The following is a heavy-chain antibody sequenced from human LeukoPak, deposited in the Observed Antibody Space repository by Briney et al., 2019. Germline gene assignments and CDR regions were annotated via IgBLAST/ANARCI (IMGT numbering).Heavy chain of an antibody. D-gene: IGHD3-22*01. Sequence: ASVKVSCKVSGYTLTELSMHWVRQAPGKGLEWMGGFDPEDGETIYAQKFQGRVTMTEDTSTDTADMELSSLRSEDTAVYYCATVYYYDSSGYYYFDYWGQGTLVTVSS. CDR1: GYTLTELS. V-gene: IGHV1-24*01. CDR2: FDPEDGET. J-gene: IGHJ4*02. CDR3: ATVYYYDSSGYYYFDY.